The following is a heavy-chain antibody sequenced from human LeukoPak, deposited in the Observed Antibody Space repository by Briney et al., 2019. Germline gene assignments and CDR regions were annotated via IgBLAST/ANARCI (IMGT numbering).Heavy chain of an antibody. CDR1: GGSISSGGYS. J-gene: IGHJ5*02. V-gene: IGHV4-30-2*01. D-gene: IGHD3-3*01. CDR3: ARGGTIFGVAGDWFDP. Sequence: PSQTLSLTCAVSGGSISSGGYSWSWIRQPPGKGLEWIGYIYDSGSTYYNPSLKSRVTISVDRSKNQFSLKLSSVTAADTAVYYCARGGTIFGVAGDWFDPWGQGTLVTVSS. CDR2: IYDSGST.